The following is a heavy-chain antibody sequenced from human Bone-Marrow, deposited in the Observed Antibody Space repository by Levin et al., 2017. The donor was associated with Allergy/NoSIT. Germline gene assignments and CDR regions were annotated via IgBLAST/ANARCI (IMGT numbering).Heavy chain of an antibody. D-gene: IGHD2-21*02. J-gene: IGHJ5*02. Sequence: GESLKISCKASGYTFTSYGISWVRQAPGQGLEWMGWISAYNGNTNYAQKLQGRVTMTTDTSTSTAYMELRSLRSDDTAVYYCARDRSVVVTAIPRYNWFDPWGQGTLVTVSS. V-gene: IGHV1-18*04. CDR2: ISAYNGNT. CDR1: GYTFTSYG. CDR3: ARDRSVVVTAIPRYNWFDP.